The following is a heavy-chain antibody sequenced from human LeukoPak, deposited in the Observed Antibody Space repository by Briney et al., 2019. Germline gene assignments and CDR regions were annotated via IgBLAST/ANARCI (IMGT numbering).Heavy chain of an antibody. J-gene: IGHJ4*02. CDR2: ISSSGSTI. V-gene: IGHV3-11*01. CDR1: GFTFSDYY. CDR3: ARFEPGPDYGDYIDY. Sequence: GGSLRLSCAASGFTFSDYYMSWIRQAPGKGLEWVSYISSSGSTIYYADSVKGRFTISRDNVKNSLYLQMNSLRAEDTAVYYCARFEPGPDYGDYIDYWGQGTLVTVSS. D-gene: IGHD4-17*01.